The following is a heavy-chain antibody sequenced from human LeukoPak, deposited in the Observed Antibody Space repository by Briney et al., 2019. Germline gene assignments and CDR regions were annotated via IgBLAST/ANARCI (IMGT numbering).Heavy chain of an antibody. CDR2: MNPNSGNT. D-gene: IGHD6-19*01. CDR3: ARLPAVAGPKVKGYYYYYGMDV. CDR1: GYTFTSYD. Sequence: GASVKVSCKASGYTFTSYDINWVRQAAGQGLEWMGWMNPNSGNTGYAQKFQGRVTMTRNTSISTAYMELSSLRSEDTAVYYCARLPAVAGPKVKGYYYYYGMDVWGQGTTVTVSS. V-gene: IGHV1-8*01. J-gene: IGHJ6*02.